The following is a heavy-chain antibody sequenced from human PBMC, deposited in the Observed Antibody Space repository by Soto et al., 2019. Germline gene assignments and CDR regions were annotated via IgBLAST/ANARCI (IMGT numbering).Heavy chain of an antibody. D-gene: IGHD6-13*01. CDR3: ARGPISAAGTFPFDY. CDR2: ISYDGSNK. CDR1: GFTFSSYA. V-gene: IGHV3-30-3*01. Sequence: GGSLRLSCAASGFTFSSYAMHWVRQAPGKGLEWVAVISYDGSNKYYADSVKGRFTISRDNSKNTLYLQMNSLRAEDTAVYYCARGPISAAGTFPFDYWGQGTLVTVSS. J-gene: IGHJ4*02.